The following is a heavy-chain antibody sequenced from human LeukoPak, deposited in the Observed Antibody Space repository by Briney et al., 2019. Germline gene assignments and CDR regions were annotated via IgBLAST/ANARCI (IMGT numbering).Heavy chain of an antibody. CDR2: INPNSGGT. Sequence: GASVKVSCKASGYTFTGYYMHWVRQAPGQGLEWMGWINPNSGGTNYAQKFQGRVTMTRDTSISTAYMELSRLRSDDTAVYYCALDYDILTGYPSFDYWGQGTLVTVSS. D-gene: IGHD3-9*01. V-gene: IGHV1-2*02. CDR3: ALDYDILTGYPSFDY. CDR1: GYTFTGYY. J-gene: IGHJ4*02.